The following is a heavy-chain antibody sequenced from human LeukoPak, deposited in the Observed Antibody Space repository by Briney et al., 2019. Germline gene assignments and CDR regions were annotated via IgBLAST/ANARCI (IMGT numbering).Heavy chain of an antibody. Sequence: SQTLSLTCSVSGDSLNGYYWSWIPQPAGEGLEWSGRIHSGGTNYNPSLKSRVTMSLDTSKNQLSLRLTSVTAADTAVYYCARVHSYASGIEVWGQGTTVTVSS. J-gene: IGHJ6*02. V-gene: IGHV4-4*07. CDR2: IHSGGT. CDR1: GDSLNGYY. D-gene: IGHD3-16*01. CDR3: ARVHSYASGIEV.